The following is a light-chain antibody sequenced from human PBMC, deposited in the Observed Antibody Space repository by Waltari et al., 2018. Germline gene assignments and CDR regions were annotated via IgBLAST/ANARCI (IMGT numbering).Light chain of an antibody. CDR1: TSDVGGYKY. J-gene: IGLJ3*02. Sequence: QSALTQPASVSGSPGQSITISCTGTTSDVGGYKYVSWYQQHPGKAPKLMIYDVSQRPSGFSNRFSGSKSGNTASLTISGLQAEDEADYYCSSYTSSSTWVFGGGTKLTVL. CDR3: SSYTSSSTWV. CDR2: DVS. V-gene: IGLV2-14*01.